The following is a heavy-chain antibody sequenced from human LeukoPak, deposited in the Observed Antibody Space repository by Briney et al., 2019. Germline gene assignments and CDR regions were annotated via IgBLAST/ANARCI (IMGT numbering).Heavy chain of an antibody. CDR3: AREDILAGWYYFDY. CDR2: IYTSGST. V-gene: IGHV4-4*07. D-gene: IGHD2-15*01. Sequence: SETLSLTCTVSGGSLSSYYWSWIRQPAGKGLEWIGRIYTSGSTNYNPSLKSRVTMSVDTSKNQFSLKLSSVTAADTAVYYCAREDILAGWYYFDYWGQGTLVTVSS. J-gene: IGHJ4*02. CDR1: GGSLSSYY.